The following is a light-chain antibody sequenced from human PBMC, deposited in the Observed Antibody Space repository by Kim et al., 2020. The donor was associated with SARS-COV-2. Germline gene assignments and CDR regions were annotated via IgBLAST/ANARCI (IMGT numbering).Light chain of an antibody. CDR1: QSISSSY. J-gene: IGKJ2*03. CDR3: QQYGGATYS. CDR2: GAS. Sequence: EIVLTQSPGTLSLSPGERATLSCRAGQSISSSYLAWFQQKPGQAPRLLIYGASSRATGIPDRFSGSGSGTDFTLTISRLEPEDFAVYYCQQYGGATYSFGQGTKLEI. V-gene: IGKV3-20*01.